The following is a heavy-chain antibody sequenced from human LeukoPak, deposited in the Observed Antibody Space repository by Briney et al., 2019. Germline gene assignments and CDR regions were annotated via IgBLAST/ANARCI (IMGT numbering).Heavy chain of an antibody. Sequence: SETLSLTCTVSGGSISSGGYYWSWIRQHPGKGLEWIGYIYYSGSTYYNPSLKSRVTISVDMSKNQFSLKLSSVTAADTALYYCARGPTKNYFDYWGQGTLVTVSS. J-gene: IGHJ4*02. V-gene: IGHV4-31*03. CDR1: GGSISSGGYY. CDR3: ARGPTKNYFDY. CDR2: IYYSGST.